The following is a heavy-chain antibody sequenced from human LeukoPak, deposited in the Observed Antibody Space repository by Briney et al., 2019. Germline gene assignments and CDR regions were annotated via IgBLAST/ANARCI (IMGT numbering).Heavy chain of an antibody. CDR1: GFTFSSYA. Sequence: PGGSLLLSCAASGFTFSSYAMHWVRQAPGKGLEWVAVISYDGSNKYYADSVKGRFTISRDNSKNTLYLQMNSLRAEDTAVYYCARAHYYDSSGFDYWGQGTLVTVSS. CDR2: ISYDGSNK. J-gene: IGHJ4*02. CDR3: ARAHYYDSSGFDY. D-gene: IGHD3-22*01. V-gene: IGHV3-30*04.